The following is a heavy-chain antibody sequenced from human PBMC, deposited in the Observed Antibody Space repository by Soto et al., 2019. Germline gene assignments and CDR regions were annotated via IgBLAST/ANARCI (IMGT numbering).Heavy chain of an antibody. V-gene: IGHV3-21*01. CDR3: ATKAYCGGDCYARYFDL. CDR1: GFTFSSYS. D-gene: IGHD2-21*02. J-gene: IGHJ2*01. CDR2: ISSSSSYI. Sequence: GGSLRLSCAASGFTFSSYSMNWVRQAPGKGLEWVSSISSSSSYIYYADSVKGRFTISRDNAKNSLYLQMNSLRAEDTAVYYCATKAYCGGDCYARYFDLWGRGTLVTVSS.